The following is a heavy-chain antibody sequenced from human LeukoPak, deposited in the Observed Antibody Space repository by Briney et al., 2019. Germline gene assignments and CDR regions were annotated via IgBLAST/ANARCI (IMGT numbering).Heavy chain of an antibody. CDR3: AKLEIVVVVAANDY. CDR2: ISGSGGST. Sequence: GGSLRLSCAASGFTFSSYAMSWVRQAPGKGLEWVSAISGSGGSTYYADSVKGRFTISGDNSKNTLYLQMNSLRAEDTAVYYCAKLEIVVVVAANDYWGQGTLVTVSS. D-gene: IGHD2-15*01. CDR1: GFTFSSYA. V-gene: IGHV3-23*01. J-gene: IGHJ4*02.